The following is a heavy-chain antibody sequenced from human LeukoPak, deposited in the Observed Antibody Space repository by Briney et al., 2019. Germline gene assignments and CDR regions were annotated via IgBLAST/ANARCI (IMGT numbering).Heavy chain of an antibody. CDR3: ARDWSQSGWLDY. CDR2: ISYDGSNK. CDR1: GFTFSSYA. D-gene: IGHD6-19*01. V-gene: IGHV3-30-3*01. J-gene: IGHJ4*02. Sequence: GGSLRLSCAASGFTFSSYAMHWVRQAPGKGLEWVAVISYDGSNKYYADSVKGRFTISRDNSKNTLYLQMNSLRAEDTAVYYCARDWSQSGWLDYWGKGTLVTVSS.